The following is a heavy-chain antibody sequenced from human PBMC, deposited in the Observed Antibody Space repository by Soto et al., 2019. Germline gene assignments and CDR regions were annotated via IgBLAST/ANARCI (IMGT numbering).Heavy chain of an antibody. CDR3: ASGASRWYPYFFDS. V-gene: IGHV1-69*01. D-gene: IGHD6-13*01. CDR2: IIPYYNTL. J-gene: IGHJ4*02. Sequence: QAQVVQSGAELRKPGSSVKLSCKASEGTFNSYAIAWVRQAPGQGLEWMGGIIPYYNTLNYAQKFQDRVTITADDSTNTVHIELSSLRSDDTAVYFCASGASRWYPYFFDSWAQGTLVTVSS. CDR1: EGTFNSYA.